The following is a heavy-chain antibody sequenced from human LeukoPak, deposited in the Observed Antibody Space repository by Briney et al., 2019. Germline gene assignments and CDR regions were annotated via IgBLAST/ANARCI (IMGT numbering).Heavy chain of an antibody. CDR2: IGSDGDV. D-gene: IGHD2/OR15-2a*01. CDR1: GFTLSNYD. V-gene: IGHV3-13*01. J-gene: IGHJ6*02. Sequence: GGSLSLSCAASGFTLSNYDMHWVRQATGKGLEWVSAIGSDGDVYYSGSVKGPLAISRENAKNSLYLQMNSLRVGDTAVYYCASALGHFYGMDVGGQGTTVTVSS. CDR3: ASALGHFYGMDV.